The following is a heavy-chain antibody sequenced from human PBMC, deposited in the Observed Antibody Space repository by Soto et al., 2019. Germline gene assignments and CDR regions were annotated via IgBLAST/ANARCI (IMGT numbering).Heavy chain of an antibody. V-gene: IGHV4-39*01. CDR3: ARRYYDFLSGYYAVVYFDY. CDR1: GGSISSSSYY. Sequence: QLQLQESGPGLVKPSETLSLTCTVSGGSISSSSYYWGWIRQPPGKGLEWIGSIYYSGSTYYNPSLKSRVPIYVDTSKNQFDLKLSSVTAADTAVYYCARRYYDFLSGYYAVVYFDYWGQGTLVTVSS. J-gene: IGHJ4*02. D-gene: IGHD3-3*01. CDR2: IYYSGST.